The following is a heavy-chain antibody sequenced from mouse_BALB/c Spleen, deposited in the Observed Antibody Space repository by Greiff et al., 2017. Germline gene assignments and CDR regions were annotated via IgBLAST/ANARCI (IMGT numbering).Heavy chain of an antibody. V-gene: IGHV1S81*02. CDR1: GYTFTSYY. J-gene: IGHJ3*01. D-gene: IGHD2-1*01. CDR2: INPSNGGT. Sequence: QVQLKESGAELVKPGASVKLSCKASGYTFTSYYMYWVKQRPGQGLEWIGEINPSNGGTNFNEKFKSKATLTVDKSSSTAYMQLSSLTSEDSAVYYCTRYGNYPAWFAYWGQGTLVTVSA. CDR3: TRYGNYPAWFAY.